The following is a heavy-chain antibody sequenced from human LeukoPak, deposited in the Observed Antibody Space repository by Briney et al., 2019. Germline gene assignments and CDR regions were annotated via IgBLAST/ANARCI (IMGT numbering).Heavy chain of an antibody. CDR1: GGSISSYY. CDR2: IYTNGRT. J-gene: IGHJ4*02. D-gene: IGHD6-13*01. Sequence: SETLSLTVTVSGGSISSYYWSWIRQPAGKGLEWIGHIYTNGRTDYNPSLKSRVTISVDKAKNQFSLKLTSVTTADTAVYYCAGDGYRTTWYYYWGQGTPVTVSS. V-gene: IGHV4-4*07. CDR3: AGDGYRTTWYYY.